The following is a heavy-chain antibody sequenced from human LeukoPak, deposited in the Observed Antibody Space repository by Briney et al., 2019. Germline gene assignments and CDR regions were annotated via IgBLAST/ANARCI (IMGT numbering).Heavy chain of an antibody. J-gene: IGHJ4*02. CDR2: ISGSGGST. Sequence: GGSLRLSCAASGFTFSSYAMSWVRQAPGKGLEWVSAISGSGGSTYYADSVKGRFTISRDNTKTTLYLQMNSLRAEDTAVYYCAKAAIYGSGSRYFPLDYWGQGTLVTVSS. CDR1: GFTFSSYA. V-gene: IGHV3-23*01. D-gene: IGHD3-10*01. CDR3: AKAAIYGSGSRYFPLDY.